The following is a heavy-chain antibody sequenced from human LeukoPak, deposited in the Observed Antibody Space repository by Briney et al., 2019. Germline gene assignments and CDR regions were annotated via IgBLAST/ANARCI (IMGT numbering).Heavy chain of an antibody. V-gene: IGHV1-24*01. CDR1: GYTLTELS. CDR3: ATTSGGSGWFRFDY. CDR2: FDPEDGET. J-gene: IGHJ4*02. D-gene: IGHD6-19*01. Sequence: ASVKFSCKVSGYTLTELSMHWVRQAPGKGLEWMGGFDPEDGETIYAQKFQGRVTMTEDTSTDTAYMELSSLRSEDTAVYYCATTSGGSGWFRFDYWGQGTLVTVSS.